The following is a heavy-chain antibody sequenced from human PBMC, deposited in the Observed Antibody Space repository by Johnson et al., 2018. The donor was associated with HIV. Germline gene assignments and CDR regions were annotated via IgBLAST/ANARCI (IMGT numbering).Heavy chain of an antibody. Sequence: QMQLVESGGGLVKPGGSLRLSCAASGFTFSDYYMNWIRQAPGEGLEWVSYISSSGSTIYYADSVKGRFSISRDNAKNSLYLQMNSLRAEDTAVYYCARELVRYAFDIWGQGTMVTVSS. V-gene: IGHV3-11*04. J-gene: IGHJ3*02. D-gene: IGHD6-6*01. CDR3: ARELVRYAFDI. CDR2: ISSSGSTI. CDR1: GFTFSDYY.